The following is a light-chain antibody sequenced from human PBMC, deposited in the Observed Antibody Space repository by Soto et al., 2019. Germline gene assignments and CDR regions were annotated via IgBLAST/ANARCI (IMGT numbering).Light chain of an antibody. CDR2: DVI. CDR3: CSYAGSRTFV. Sequence: QSALTQPRSVSGSPGQSVTISCTGTSSDVGTYTYVSWYQQHPGKAPKLIIYDVIKRPSGVPDRFSGSKSGNTASLTISGLQAEDEADYYCCSYAGSRTFVFGTGTKVTVL. CDR1: SSDVGTYTY. J-gene: IGLJ1*01. V-gene: IGLV2-11*01.